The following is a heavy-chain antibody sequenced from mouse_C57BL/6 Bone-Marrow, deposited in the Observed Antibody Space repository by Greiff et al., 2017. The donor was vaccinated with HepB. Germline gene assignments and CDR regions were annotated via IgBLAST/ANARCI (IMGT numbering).Heavy chain of an antibody. CDR2: ISSGGSYT. CDR1: GFTFSSYG. D-gene: IGHD2-2*01. Sequence: DVQLVESGGDLVKPGGSLKLSCAASGFTFSSYGMSWVRQTPDKRLEWVATISSGGSYTYYPDSVKGRFTISRDNAKNTLYLQMSSLKSEDTAMYYCARRGYGYDGVDYWGQGTTLTVSS. J-gene: IGHJ2*01. V-gene: IGHV5-6*01. CDR3: ARRGYGYDGVDY.